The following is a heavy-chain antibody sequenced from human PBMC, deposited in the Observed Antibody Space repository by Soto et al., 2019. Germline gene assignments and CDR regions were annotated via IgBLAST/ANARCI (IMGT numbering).Heavy chain of an antibody. Sequence: GESLKISCKGSGYSFATYWIAWVRQMPGKGLEWMGIICPADSDTRYSPSFQGQVTISADKSISTAYLQWSGLKASDTAMYYCARPLYGSGSYSDYWGQGTLVTVSS. CDR3: ARPLYGSGSYSDY. CDR1: GYSFATYW. V-gene: IGHV5-51*01. CDR2: ICPADSDT. D-gene: IGHD3-10*01. J-gene: IGHJ4*02.